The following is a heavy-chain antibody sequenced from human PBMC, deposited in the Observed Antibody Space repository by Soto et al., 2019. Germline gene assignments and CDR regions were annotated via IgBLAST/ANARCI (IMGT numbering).Heavy chain of an antibody. Sequence: GASVTVSCKASVYTFTSNDINWVRQAPGQGLEWMGWMNPNSGNTGYAQKFQGRVTMTRNTSISTAYMELSSLRSEDTAVYYCARGGVFFFAAPTNPFDYWGQGTLVTVSS. V-gene: IGHV1-8*01. J-gene: IGHJ4*02. D-gene: IGHD3-10*01. CDR1: VYTFTSND. CDR2: MNPNSGNT. CDR3: ARGGVFFFAAPTNPFDY.